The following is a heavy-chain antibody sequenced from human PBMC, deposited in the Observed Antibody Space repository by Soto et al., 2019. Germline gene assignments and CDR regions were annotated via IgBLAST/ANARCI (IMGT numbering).Heavy chain of an antibody. J-gene: IGHJ6*03. CDR3: VRDFGRYFRSGYMDV. V-gene: IGHV3-23*01. CDR1: GFTFNNYA. D-gene: IGHD3-9*01. CDR2: ISGSDDST. Sequence: EVQLLESGGGLVQPGGSLRLSCAASGFTFNNYAMTWVRQAPGKGLEWVSTISGSDDSTYYADPMRGRLTISRDNAKDSLYLQIDSLRAEDTAVYYCVRDFGRYFRSGYMDVWGDGATVIVS.